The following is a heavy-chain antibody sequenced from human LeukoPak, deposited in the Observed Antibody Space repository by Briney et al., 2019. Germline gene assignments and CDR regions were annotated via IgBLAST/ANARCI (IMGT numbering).Heavy chain of an antibody. CDR3: GKMISGWHLDF. J-gene: IGHJ4*02. Sequence: GGSLRLSCAASGFTFSSYAMSWVRQAPGKGLEWVSAISGSGGSTYYADSVRGRFTISRDISKNTLYLQMNSLRAEDTAVYYCGKMISGWHLDFWGQGTLVTVSS. D-gene: IGHD6-19*01. V-gene: IGHV3-23*01. CDR2: ISGSGGST. CDR1: GFTFSSYA.